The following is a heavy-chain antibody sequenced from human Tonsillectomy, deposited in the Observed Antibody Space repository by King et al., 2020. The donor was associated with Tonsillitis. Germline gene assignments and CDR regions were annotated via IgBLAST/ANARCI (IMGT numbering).Heavy chain of an antibody. CDR1: GFSLTTSGMC. CDR2: TCMGEDK. CDR3: ARISNDFWSGFADY. V-gene: IGHV2-70*11. Sequence: TLKESGPALVEPTQTLTLPCTFSGFSLTTSGMCVGWIRHPPWKPLGGLARTCMGEDKYYGISLKTSLTISKETSKNPVVLTMTNIDPVDTATYYCARISNDFWSGFADYWGRGTLVTVSS. J-gene: IGHJ4*02. D-gene: IGHD3-3*01.